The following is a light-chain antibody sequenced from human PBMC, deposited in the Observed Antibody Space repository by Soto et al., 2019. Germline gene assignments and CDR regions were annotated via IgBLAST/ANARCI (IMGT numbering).Light chain of an antibody. J-gene: IGKJ2*01. CDR2: VAS. CDR1: QGISNY. Sequence: DIQMTQSPSSLSASVGARVTITCRASQGISNYLAWYQQKPGKVPKLLIYVASTLQSGVPSRFSGSGSGTDFTLTISSLQPEDVATYDCQKYNSAPRTFGQGTKLEIK. V-gene: IGKV1-27*01. CDR3: QKYNSAPRT.